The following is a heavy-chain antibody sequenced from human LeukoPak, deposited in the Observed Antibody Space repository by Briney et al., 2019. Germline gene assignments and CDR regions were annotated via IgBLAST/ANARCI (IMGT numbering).Heavy chain of an antibody. J-gene: IGHJ4*02. CDR2: INHSGST. V-gene: IGHV4-34*01. Sequence: PSETLSLTYAVYGGSFSGYYWSWIRQPPGKGLEWIGEINHSGSTNYNPSLKSRVTISVDTSKNQFSLKLSSVTAADTAVYYCARARDIRYFDYWGQGTLVTVSS. D-gene: IGHD5-12*01. CDR3: ARARDIRYFDY. CDR1: GGSFSGYY.